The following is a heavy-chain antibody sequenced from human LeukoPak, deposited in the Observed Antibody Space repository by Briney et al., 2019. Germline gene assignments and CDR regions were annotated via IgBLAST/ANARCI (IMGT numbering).Heavy chain of an antibody. D-gene: IGHD3-22*01. CDR3: ARSGLVDYYDSSGYYGGYYFDY. Sequence: GGSLRLSCAASGFTFSSYSMNWVRQAPGKGLEWVSSISSSSSYIYYADSVKGRFTISRDNAKNSLYPQMNSLRAEDTAVYYCARSGLVDYYDSSGYYGGYYFDYWGQGTLVTVSS. CDR2: ISSSSSYI. V-gene: IGHV3-21*01. CDR1: GFTFSSYS. J-gene: IGHJ4*02.